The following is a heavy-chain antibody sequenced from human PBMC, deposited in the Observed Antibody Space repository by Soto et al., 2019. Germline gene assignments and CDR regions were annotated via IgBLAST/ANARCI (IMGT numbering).Heavy chain of an antibody. V-gene: IGHV4-39*01. D-gene: IGHD4-17*01. CDR1: GGSISRSSYY. CDR3: ARHRPTTVTAEGWFDP. J-gene: IGHJ5*02. CDR2: IDYSGST. Sequence: QLQLQESGPGLVKPSETLSLTCTVSGGSISRSSYYWGWIRQPPGKGLEWIGSIDYSGSTYYNPSLKSRITLSVDTSKTQFSLKLSSMTAADTAVYYCARHRPTTVTAEGWFDPWGQGTLVTVSS.